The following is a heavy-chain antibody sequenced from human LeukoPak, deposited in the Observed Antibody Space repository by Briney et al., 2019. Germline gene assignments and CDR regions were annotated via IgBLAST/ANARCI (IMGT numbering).Heavy chain of an antibody. V-gene: IGHV4-31*03. J-gene: IGHJ4*02. CDR3: ARDRSGYCSSSSCYELDY. Sequence: TLSLTCTVSGGSISSGGYYWSWIRQQPGKGLEWIGYIYYSGSTYYNPSLKSRVTISVDTSKNQFSLKLSSVTAADTAVYYCARDRSGYCSSSSCYELDYWGQGTLVTVSS. CDR2: IYYSGST. CDR1: GGSISSGGYY. D-gene: IGHD2-2*01.